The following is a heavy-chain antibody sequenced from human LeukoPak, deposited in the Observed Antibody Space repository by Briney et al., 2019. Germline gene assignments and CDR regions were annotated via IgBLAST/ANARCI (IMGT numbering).Heavy chain of an antibody. J-gene: IGHJ6*03. V-gene: IGHV1-2*02. CDR3: ARDEGYYNYMDV. Sequence: ASVKVSCKASRYSFIGYYMHWVRLAPGQGLEWMGWINVDSGGTKYAEKFQGRVTMTRDTSISTAYMELSRLRSDDTAVYYCARDEGYYNYMDVWGKGTTVSVSS. CDR1: RYSFIGYY. CDR2: INVDSGGT.